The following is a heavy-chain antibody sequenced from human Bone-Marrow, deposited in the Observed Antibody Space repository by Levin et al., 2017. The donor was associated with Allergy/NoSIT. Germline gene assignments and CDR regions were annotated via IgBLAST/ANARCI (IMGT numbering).Heavy chain of an antibody. CDR3: ARVGLRGDYDSGSYYEPRYYFDY. J-gene: IGHJ4*02. V-gene: IGHV4-31*03. CDR2: IYYSGST. D-gene: IGHD3-10*01. CDR1: GGSISSGGYY. Sequence: PSQTLSLTCTVSGGSISSGGYYWSWIRQHPGKGLEWIGYIYYSGSTYYNPSLKSRVTISVDTSKNQFSLKLSSVTAADTAVYYCARVGLRGDYDSGSYYEPRYYFDYWGQGTLVTVSS.